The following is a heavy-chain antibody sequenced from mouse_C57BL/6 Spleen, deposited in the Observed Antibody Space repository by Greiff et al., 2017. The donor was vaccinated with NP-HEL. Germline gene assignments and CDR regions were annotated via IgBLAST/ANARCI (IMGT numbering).Heavy chain of an antibody. D-gene: IGHD1-1*01. Sequence: EVMLVESGGGLVKPGGSLKLSCAASGFTFSSYTMSWVRQTPEKRLEWVATISGGGGNTYYPDSVKGRFTISRDNAKTTLYLQMSSLRSEDTALYYCARHHYYGSGYWYFDVWGTGTTVTVSS. CDR1: GFTFSSYT. CDR2: ISGGGGNT. J-gene: IGHJ1*03. CDR3: ARHHYYGSGYWYFDV. V-gene: IGHV5-9*01.